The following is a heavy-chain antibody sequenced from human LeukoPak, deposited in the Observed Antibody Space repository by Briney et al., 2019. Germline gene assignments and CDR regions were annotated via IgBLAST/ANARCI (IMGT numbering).Heavy chain of an antibody. CDR3: AKSTSRYYYYYGMDV. V-gene: IGHV3-23*01. J-gene: IGHJ6*04. Sequence: GGSLRLSCAASGFTFSSYAMSWVRQAPGKGLEWVSAISCRGGSTYYADSVKGRFTISRDNSKNTLYLQMNSLRAEDTAVYYCAKSTSRYYYYYGMDVWGKGTTVTVSS. D-gene: IGHD2-2*01. CDR2: ISCRGGST. CDR1: GFTFSSYA.